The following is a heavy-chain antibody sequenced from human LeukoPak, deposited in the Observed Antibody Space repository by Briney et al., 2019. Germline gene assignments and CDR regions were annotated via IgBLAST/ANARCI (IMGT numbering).Heavy chain of an antibody. D-gene: IGHD6-19*01. CDR2: ISAYNGNT. V-gene: IGHV1-18*01. Sequence: ASVKVSCKASGYTFTSYGICWVRQAPGQGLEWMGWISAYNGNTNYAQKLQGRVTMTTDTSTSTAYMELRSLRSDDTAVYYCAREANREWLETQDYWGQGTLVAVSS. CDR3: AREANREWLETQDY. CDR1: GYTFTSYG. J-gene: IGHJ4*02.